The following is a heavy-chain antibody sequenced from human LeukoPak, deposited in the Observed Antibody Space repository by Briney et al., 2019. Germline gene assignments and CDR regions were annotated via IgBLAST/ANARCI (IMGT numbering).Heavy chain of an antibody. CDR2: MNPNSGNT. CDR3: ARLRGGIYSSRDAFDI. Sequence: GASVKVSCKASGYTFTSYDINWVRQATGQGLEWMGWMNPNSGNTGYAQKFQGRVTMTRNTSISTAYMELTSLRSDDTAVYYCARLRGGIYSSRDAFDIWGQGTMVTVSS. CDR1: GYTFTSYD. J-gene: IGHJ3*02. V-gene: IGHV1-8*01. D-gene: IGHD2-2*01.